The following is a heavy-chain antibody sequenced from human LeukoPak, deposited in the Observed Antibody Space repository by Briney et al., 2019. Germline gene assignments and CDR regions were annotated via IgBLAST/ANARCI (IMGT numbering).Heavy chain of an antibody. CDR1: GFTFSDYY. V-gene: IGHV3-11*01. J-gene: IGHJ4*02. Sequence: GGSLRLSCAASGFTFSDYYMSWIRQAPGKGLEWVSYISSSGSTIYYADSVRGRFTISRDNSKNTLSLQMNSLRAEDTAVYSCASLAQYSSTWYYFDYWGQGTLVTVSS. CDR2: ISSSGSTI. CDR3: ASLAQYSSTWYYFDY. D-gene: IGHD6-13*01.